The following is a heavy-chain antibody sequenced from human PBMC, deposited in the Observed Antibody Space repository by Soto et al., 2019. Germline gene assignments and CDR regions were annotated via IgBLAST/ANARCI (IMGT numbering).Heavy chain of an antibody. Sequence: SETLSLTCTVSGGSISSYYWSWIRQPPGKGLEWIGYIYYSGSTNYNPSLKSRVTISVATSKNQFSLKLSSVTAADTAVYYCARREIYSSSSGGWFDPWGQGTLVTVSS. CDR3: ARREIYSSSSGGWFDP. CDR1: GGSISSYY. J-gene: IGHJ5*02. CDR2: IYYSGST. V-gene: IGHV4-59*08. D-gene: IGHD6-6*01.